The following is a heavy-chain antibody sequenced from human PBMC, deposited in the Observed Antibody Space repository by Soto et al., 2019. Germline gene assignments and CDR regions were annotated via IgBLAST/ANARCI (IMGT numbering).Heavy chain of an antibody. J-gene: IGHJ4*02. Sequence: EVQLVESGGGLVQPGGSLRLSCVAYGFSVNGYWMHWVRQAPGKGLGWVSRSNGAGSDTSYAPSVKGRLTISRQNGKNTLYPGVNNGNVDDLAVYECTGGACAYWYFGTWGQGTQVAVAS. CDR3: TGGACAYWYFGT. CDR2: SNGAGSDT. CDR1: GFSVNGYW. V-gene: IGHV3-74*01. D-gene: IGHD2-8*02.